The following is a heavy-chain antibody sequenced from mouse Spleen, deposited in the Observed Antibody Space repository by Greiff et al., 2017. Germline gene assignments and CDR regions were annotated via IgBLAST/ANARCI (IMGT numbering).Heavy chain of an antibody. V-gene: IGHV1-55*01. D-gene: IGHD2-4*01. CDR3: ARRIYYDYDGDYFDY. CDR2: IYPGSGST. J-gene: IGHJ2*01. Sequence: VQLQQPGAELVKPGASVKMSCKASGYTFTSYWITWVKQRPGQGLEWIGDIYPGSGSTNYNEKFKSKATLTVDTSSSTAYMQLSSLTSEDSAVYYCARRIYYDYDGDYFDYWGQGTTLTVSS. CDR1: GYTFTSYW.